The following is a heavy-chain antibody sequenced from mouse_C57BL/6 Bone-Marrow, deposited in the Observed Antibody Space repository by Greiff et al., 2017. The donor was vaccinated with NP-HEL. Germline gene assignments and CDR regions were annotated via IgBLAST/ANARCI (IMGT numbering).Heavy chain of an antibody. CDR2: FYPGSGSI. D-gene: IGHD1-1*01. CDR1: GYTFTEYT. CDR3: ARHGDYFGSSYGYFDV. Sequence: QVQLQQSGAELVKPGASVKLSCKASGYTFTEYTIHWVKQRSGQGLEWIGWFYPGSGSITSTEKFKDKATLTADKSSSTVYMDLSRLTSEDSAVYFCARHGDYFGSSYGYFDVWGTGTTVTVSS. J-gene: IGHJ1*03. V-gene: IGHV1-62-2*01.